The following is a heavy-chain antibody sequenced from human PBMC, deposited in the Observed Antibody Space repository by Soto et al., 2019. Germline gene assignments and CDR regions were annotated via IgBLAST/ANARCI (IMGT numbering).Heavy chain of an antibody. V-gene: IGHV4-59*08. CDR3: ARHKGLSSGKSDYFDY. CDR1: GGSISSYY. Sequence: PSETLSLTCTVSGGSISSYYWSWIRQPPGKGLEWIGYIYYSGSTNYNPSLRNRVTTSVDMSKNQFSLKLSSVTAADTAVYYCARHKGLSSGKSDYFDYWGQGALVTVSS. J-gene: IGHJ4*02. CDR2: IYYSGST. D-gene: IGHD6-19*01.